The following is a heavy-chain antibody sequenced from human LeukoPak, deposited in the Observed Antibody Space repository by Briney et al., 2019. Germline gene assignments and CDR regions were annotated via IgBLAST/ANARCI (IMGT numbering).Heavy chain of an antibody. CDR2: ISASGSGT. CDR1: VFSFTSYA. Sequence: VGGLRLSRVTSVFSFTSYAMQWVRQAPGKRLEWVSGISASGSGTFYTDSMSGRFTISRDNAKKTLFLQMKNLRLGDTALYYCAKGRDTSGRQSFDFWGQGTLVSVSS. CDR3: AKGRDTSGRQSFDF. J-gene: IGHJ4*02. D-gene: IGHD6-19*01. V-gene: IGHV3-23*01.